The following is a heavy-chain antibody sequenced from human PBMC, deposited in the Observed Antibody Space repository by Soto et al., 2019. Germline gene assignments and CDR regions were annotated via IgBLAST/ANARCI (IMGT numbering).Heavy chain of an antibody. CDR1: GYTLTELS. CDR3: ATDSAMVRGVIGWADFSYYYGMDV. V-gene: IGHV1-24*01. CDR2: FDPEDGET. D-gene: IGHD3-10*01. Sequence: ASVKVSCKVSGYTLTELSMHWVRQAPGKGLEWMGGFDPEDGETIYAQKFQGRVTMTEDTSTDTAYMELSSLRSEDTAVYYCATDSAMVRGVIGWADFSYYYGMDVWGQGTTVTVSS. J-gene: IGHJ6*02.